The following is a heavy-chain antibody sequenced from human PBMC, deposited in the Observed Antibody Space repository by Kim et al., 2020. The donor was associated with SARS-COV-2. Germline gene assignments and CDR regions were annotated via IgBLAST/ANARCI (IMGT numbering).Heavy chain of an antibody. J-gene: IGHJ4*02. V-gene: IGHV3-23*01. D-gene: IGHD3-3*01. CDR2: ISDNGGST. CDR1: GFTFSSYA. Sequence: GGSLRLSCAASGFTFSSYAMSWVRQAPGKGLEWVAAISDNGGSTYYADSVKGRFTISRDNSKNTLYLQMNSLRAEDTAVYYCAKDGWRMEWLLSKFYFDYWGQGTLVTVSS. CDR3: AKDGWRMEWLLSKFYFDY.